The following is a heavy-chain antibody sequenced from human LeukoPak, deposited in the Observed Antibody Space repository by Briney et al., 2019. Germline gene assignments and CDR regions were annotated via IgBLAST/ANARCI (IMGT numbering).Heavy chain of an antibody. D-gene: IGHD5-18*01. CDR1: GFTFNNAW. Sequence: QTGGSLRLSCAASGFTFNNAWMNWIRQAPGKGLEWVSAISGSGGSTYYADSVKGRFTISRDNSKNTLYLQMNSLRAEDTAVYYCAKDEGYSYGSPIDYWGQGTLVTVSS. J-gene: IGHJ4*02. V-gene: IGHV3-23*01. CDR3: AKDEGYSYGSPIDY. CDR2: ISGSGGST.